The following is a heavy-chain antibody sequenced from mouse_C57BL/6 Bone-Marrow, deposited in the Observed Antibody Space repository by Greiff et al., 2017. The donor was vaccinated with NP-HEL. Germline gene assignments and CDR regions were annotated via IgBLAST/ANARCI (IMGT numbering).Heavy chain of an antibody. V-gene: IGHV7-3*01. CDR2: IRNKANGYTT. Sequence: EVTLVESGGGLVQPGGSLSLSCAASGFTFTDYYMSWVRQPPGKALEWLGFIRNKANGYTTEYSASVKGRFTISRDKSQSILYLRTNALRAEYSATYYCARYRGYCDVWGTGTTVTVSS. CDR3: ARYRGYCDV. J-gene: IGHJ1*03. CDR1: GFTFTDYY.